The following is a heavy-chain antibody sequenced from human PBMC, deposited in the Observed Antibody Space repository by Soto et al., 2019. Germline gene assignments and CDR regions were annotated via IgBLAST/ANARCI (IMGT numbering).Heavy chain of an antibody. D-gene: IGHD3-22*01. Sequence: SETLSLTCTVSGGSLSSYYWSWIRQPPGKGLEWIAFIYYTGNTDYNPSLKSRVTISIDTSKNQFSLKLSAVTAADTAVYYCARDMYYYDSSGYYRWFDPWGQGTLVTVSS. CDR3: ARDMYYYDSSGYYRWFDP. CDR1: GGSLSSYY. V-gene: IGHV4-59*12. J-gene: IGHJ5*02. CDR2: IYYTGNT.